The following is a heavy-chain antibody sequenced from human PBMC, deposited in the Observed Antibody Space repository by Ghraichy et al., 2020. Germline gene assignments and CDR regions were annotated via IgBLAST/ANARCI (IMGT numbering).Heavy chain of an antibody. J-gene: IGHJ4*02. V-gene: IGHV3-43*01. Sequence: LSLTCAASGFTFDDYTMHWVRQAPGKGLEWVSLISWDGGSTYSADSVKGRFTISRDNSKNSLYLQMNSLKTEDTALYYCAKDMTIAVAGKALDYWGQGTLVTVSS. CDR3: AKDMTIAVAGKALDY. CDR1: GFTFDDYT. CDR2: ISWDGGST. D-gene: IGHD6-19*01.